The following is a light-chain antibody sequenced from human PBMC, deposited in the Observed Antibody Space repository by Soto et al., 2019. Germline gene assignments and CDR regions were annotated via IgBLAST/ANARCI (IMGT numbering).Light chain of an antibody. V-gene: IGKV3-15*01. CDR1: QSVSSN. Sequence: EILMTPSPATLSVSPGDRATVSCRASQSVSSNLAWYQQTPGQAPRLLIYGASTRATGIPARFSGSGSGTEFTLTISSLQSEDFAVYYCQQYSNWPSWTFGQGTKGDI. CDR3: QQYSNWPSWT. CDR2: GAS. J-gene: IGKJ1*01.